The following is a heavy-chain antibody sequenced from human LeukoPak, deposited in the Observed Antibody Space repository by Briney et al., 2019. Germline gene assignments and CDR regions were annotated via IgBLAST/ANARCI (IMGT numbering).Heavy chain of an antibody. CDR2: IYWDDDK. J-gene: IGHJ4*02. V-gene: IGHV2-5*02. CDR1: GFSLSTSGVG. Sequence: SGPTLVKPTQTLTLTCTFSGFSLSTSGVGVGWIRQPPGKALEWLALIYWDDDKRYSPSLNNRLTITKDTSKNQVVLTMTNMDPVDTATYYCAHRLPGHISGWSQGNFDYWGQGTLVTVSS. D-gene: IGHD6-19*01. CDR3: AHRLPGHISGWSQGNFDY.